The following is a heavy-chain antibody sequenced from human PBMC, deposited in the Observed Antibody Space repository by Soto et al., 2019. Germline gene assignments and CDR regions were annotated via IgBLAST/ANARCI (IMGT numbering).Heavy chain of an antibody. J-gene: IGHJ4*02. V-gene: IGHV3-23*01. Sequence: EVQLLESGGGLVPPGGSLRLSCAASGFTFSSYAMSWVRQAPGEGLEWLAGITFRGDNTYYADSVKGRFTLSRDNSRNRLDLQMNSLKVEDTALYYCAKLGTMGVFDNWGQGTLITVSS. CDR3: AKLGTMGVFDN. CDR2: ITFRGDNT. CDR1: GFTFSSYA. D-gene: IGHD1-26*01.